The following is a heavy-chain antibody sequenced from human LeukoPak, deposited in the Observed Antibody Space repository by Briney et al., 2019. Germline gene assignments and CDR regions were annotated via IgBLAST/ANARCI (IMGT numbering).Heavy chain of an antibody. Sequence: SETLSLTCGVSGYSIRNGYSWDWIRPPPGKGLEWIGSINHGGSTTYNPSLRSRVTISLVTSKNAFSLILRSVTAADTAVYYCARFDSVRETHGMDAFDIWGHGTMVTVSS. J-gene: IGHJ3*02. CDR3: ARFDSVRETHGMDAFDI. D-gene: IGHD3-10*01. V-gene: IGHV4-38-2*01. CDR2: INHGGST. CDR1: GYSIRNGYS.